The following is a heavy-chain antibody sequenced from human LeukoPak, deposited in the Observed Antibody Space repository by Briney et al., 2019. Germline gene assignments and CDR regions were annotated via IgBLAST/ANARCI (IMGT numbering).Heavy chain of an antibody. J-gene: IGHJ5*02. Sequence: GGPLRLSCKGSVYSLTSYWIRWLRQMPGKALEWMEIMYPGDSDTRYRTSFQGQVTISADKSISTAYLQWSSLKDSDTAMYYCARHVTMVRGVPRWFDPWGQGTLVTVSS. CDR3: ARHVTMVRGVPRWFDP. CDR1: VYSLTSYW. V-gene: IGHV5-51*01. CDR2: MYPGDSDT. D-gene: IGHD3-10*01.